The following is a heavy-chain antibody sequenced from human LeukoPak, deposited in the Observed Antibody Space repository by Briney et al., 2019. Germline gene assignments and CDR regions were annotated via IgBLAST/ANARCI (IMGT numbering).Heavy chain of an antibody. CDR3: GRGHWGLDY. J-gene: IGHJ4*02. CDR1: GFTFSSYI. V-gene: IGHV3-21*05. Sequence: GGSLRLSCAASGFTFSSYIMNWVRQAPGKGLEGVSYISNSGSSIYYADSVKGPFTTSRDNAKSSLYLQMNSLRAEDTAVYYCGRGHWGLDYWGQGALVTVSS. CDR2: ISNSGSSI. D-gene: IGHD7-27*01.